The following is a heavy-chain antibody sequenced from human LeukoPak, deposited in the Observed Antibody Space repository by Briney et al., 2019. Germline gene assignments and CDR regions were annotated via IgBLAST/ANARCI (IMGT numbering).Heavy chain of an antibody. D-gene: IGHD3-16*01. CDR2: NNHRGST. V-gene: IGHV4-34*01. J-gene: IGHJ5*02. CDR3: ARGKDDGVLPKWFDP. CDR1: GGSFSDYS. Sequence: SSETLSLTCAVFGGSFSDYSWTWIRQPPGKGLEWIGENNHRGSTNYNPSLKSRVTISVDTSKNQFSLKVISVTAADTALYYCARGKDDGVLPKWFDPWGPGTLVTVSS.